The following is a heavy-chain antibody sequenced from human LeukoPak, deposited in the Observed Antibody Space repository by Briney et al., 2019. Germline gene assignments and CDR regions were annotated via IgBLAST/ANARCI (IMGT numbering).Heavy chain of an antibody. D-gene: IGHD3-10*01. Sequence: GGSLRLSCAASGFTFSSYAMSWVRQAPGKGLEWVSAISGSGGSTYYAGSVKGRFTISRDNSKNTLYLQMNSLRAEDTAVYYCAKEMVEVRFRDPAAYWGQGTLVTVSS. CDR1: GFTFSSYA. CDR3: AKEMVEVRFRDPAAY. J-gene: IGHJ4*02. V-gene: IGHV3-23*01. CDR2: ISGSGGST.